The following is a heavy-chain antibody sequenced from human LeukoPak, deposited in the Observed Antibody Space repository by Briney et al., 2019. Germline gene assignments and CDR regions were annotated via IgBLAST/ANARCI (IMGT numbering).Heavy chain of an antibody. D-gene: IGHD3-3*01. CDR2: INQDGSEK. CDR1: GFTFGNNW. V-gene: IGHV3-7*01. J-gene: IGHJ6*03. CDR3: ARDLTSAAYYDFWSGPYYYYMDV. Sequence: GGSLRLSCAASGFTFGNNWMSWVRQAPGKGLEWVANINQDGSEKYYVDSVKGRFTISRDNAKHSLYLQMKSLRAEDTAVYYCARDLTSAAYYDFWSGPYYYYMDVWGKGTAVTVSS.